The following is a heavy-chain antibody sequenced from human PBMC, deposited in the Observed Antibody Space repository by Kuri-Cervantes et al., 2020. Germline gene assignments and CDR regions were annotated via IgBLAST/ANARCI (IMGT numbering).Heavy chain of an antibody. Sequence: GGSLRLSCKGSGYSFTSYWIGWVRQMPGKGLEWMGIIYPGDSDTRYSPSFQGQVTISADKSISTAYLQWSSLKASDTAMYYCARRQPSEAFDIWGRGTMVTVSS. CDR3: ARRQPSEAFDI. V-gene: IGHV5-51*01. J-gene: IGHJ3*02. CDR2: IYPGDSDT. D-gene: IGHD6-13*01. CDR1: GYSFTSYW.